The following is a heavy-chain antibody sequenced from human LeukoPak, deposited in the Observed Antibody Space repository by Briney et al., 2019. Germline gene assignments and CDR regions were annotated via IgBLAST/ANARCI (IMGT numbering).Heavy chain of an antibody. CDR2: IKQDGSTK. J-gene: IGHJ4*02. Sequence: GGSLRLSCAAFGFKFTNSLMAWVRQAPGKGLEWVANIKQDGSTKHYADSLKGRFIITRDNHKNSLYLQMNNLRADDTAVYYCTRDTDGSLDYWGQGILVTVAS. CDR3: TRDTDGSLDY. V-gene: IGHV3-7*01. CDR1: GFKFTNSL. D-gene: IGHD1-26*01.